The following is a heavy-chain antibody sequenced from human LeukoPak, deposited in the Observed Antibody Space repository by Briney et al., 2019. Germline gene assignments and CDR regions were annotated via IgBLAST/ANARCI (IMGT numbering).Heavy chain of an antibody. CDR2: ISSSSSTI. Sequence: GGSLRLSCAASGFTFSTYSMNWVRQAPGKGLEWLSRISSSSSTIYYADSVKGRFTISRDNAKNSLYLQMNSLRAEDTAVYYCARDPEYYYGSGRSRFDPWGQGTLVTVSS. D-gene: IGHD3-10*01. V-gene: IGHV3-48*01. CDR3: ARDPEYYYGSGRSRFDP. J-gene: IGHJ5*02. CDR1: GFTFSTYS.